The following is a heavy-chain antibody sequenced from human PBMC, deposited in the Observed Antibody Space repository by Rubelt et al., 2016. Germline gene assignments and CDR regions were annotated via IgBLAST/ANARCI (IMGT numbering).Heavy chain of an antibody. J-gene: IGHJ4*02. CDR2: ISAYNGNT. CDR3: ASTKESNYYDSSGYYFDY. Sequence: QVQLVQSGAEVKKPGASVKVSCKASGYTFTSYGISWVRQAPGQGLEWMGWISAYNGNTNYARKLQGRVTMTTDTSTSTAYMELRSLRSDDTAVYYCASTKESNYYDSSGYYFDYWGQGTLVTVSS. V-gene: IGHV1-18*01. D-gene: IGHD3-22*01. CDR1: GYTFTSYG.